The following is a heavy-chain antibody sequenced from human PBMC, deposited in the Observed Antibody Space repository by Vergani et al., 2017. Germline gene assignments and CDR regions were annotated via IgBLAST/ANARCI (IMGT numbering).Heavy chain of an antibody. CDR1: GYTFTSYD. V-gene: IGHV1-18*01. J-gene: IGHJ4*02. CDR3: ARDQRHYYDSSGSFDY. CDR2: ISAYNGNT. D-gene: IGHD3-22*01. Sequence: QVQLVQSGAEVKKPGASVKVSCKASGYTFTSYDINWVRQATGQGLEWMGWISAYNGNTNYAQKLQGRVTMTTDTSTSTAYMELRSLRSDDTAVYYCARDQRHYYDSSGSFDYWGQGTLVTVSS.